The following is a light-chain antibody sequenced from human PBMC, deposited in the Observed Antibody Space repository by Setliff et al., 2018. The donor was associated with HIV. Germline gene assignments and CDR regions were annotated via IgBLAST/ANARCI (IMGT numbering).Light chain of an antibody. CDR3: SSFGRNSLLV. J-gene: IGLJ1*01. CDR2: EVT. V-gene: IGLV2-14*01. Sequence: QSVLTQPASVSGSPGQSITISCTGTSGDIGAFTFVSWYQQYPSKAPKLLIYEVTERPSGVSARFSGFKSGNTASLIISGLQAEDEADYYCSSFGRNSLLVFGSGTKVTVL. CDR1: SGDIGAFTF.